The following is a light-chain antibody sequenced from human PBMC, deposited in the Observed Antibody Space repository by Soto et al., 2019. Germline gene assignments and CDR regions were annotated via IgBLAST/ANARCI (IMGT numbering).Light chain of an antibody. CDR2: DVS. CDR3: NSYTSSGSYV. Sequence: QSVLTQPASVSGSPGQWITISCTGTSSDVGGYNYVSWYQHHPGKGPKLIIYDVSDRPSGVSNRFSGSKSGNTASLTISGLQAEDEADYYCNSYTSSGSYVFGTGTKVTVL. CDR1: SSDVGGYNY. V-gene: IGLV2-14*03. J-gene: IGLJ1*01.